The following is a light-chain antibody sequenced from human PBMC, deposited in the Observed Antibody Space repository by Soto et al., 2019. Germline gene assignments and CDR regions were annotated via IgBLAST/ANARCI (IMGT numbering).Light chain of an antibody. Sequence: QSALTQPPSASGSPGQSVTISCTGTSSDFGGYNYVSWYQQHPGKAPKLIIYEVTKRPSGVPDRFSGSKSGNTASLTVSGLHAEDEADYYCSSYAGSNSDVFGTGTKLTVL. CDR3: SSYAGSNSDV. CDR2: EVT. J-gene: IGLJ1*01. V-gene: IGLV2-8*01. CDR1: SSDFGGYNY.